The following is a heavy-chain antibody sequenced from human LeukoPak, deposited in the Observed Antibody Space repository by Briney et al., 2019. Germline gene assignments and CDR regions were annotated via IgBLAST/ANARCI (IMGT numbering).Heavy chain of an antibody. CDR1: GYSISSGYY. J-gene: IGHJ3*02. CDR2: IYHSGST. Sequence: SETLSLTCTVSGYSISSGYYWGWIRQPPGKGLEWIGSIYHSGSTYYNPSLKSRVTISVDTSKNQFSLKLSSVTAADTAVYYCARETYSSGWYGTPDAFDIWGQGTMVTVSS. CDR3: ARETYSSGWYGTPDAFDI. V-gene: IGHV4-38-2*02. D-gene: IGHD6-19*01.